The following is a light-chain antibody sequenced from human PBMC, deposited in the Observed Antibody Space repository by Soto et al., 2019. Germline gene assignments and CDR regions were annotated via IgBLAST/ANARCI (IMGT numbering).Light chain of an antibody. Sequence: QSALTQPASVSGSPGQSITMSSTGTSSDVGGYNYVSWYQQHPGKAPKLMIYDVSDRPSGVSNRFSGSKSGNTASLTISGLQAEDEADCYCSSYTSSSTYVVFGGGTKLTVL. J-gene: IGLJ2*01. CDR3: SSYTSSSTYVV. CDR2: DVS. V-gene: IGLV2-14*01. CDR1: SSDVGGYNY.